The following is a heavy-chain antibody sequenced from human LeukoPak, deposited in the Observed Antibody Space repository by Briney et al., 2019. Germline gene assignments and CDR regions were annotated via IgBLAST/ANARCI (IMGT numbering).Heavy chain of an antibody. CDR1: GFTFSSYA. Sequence: GGSLRLSCAASGFTFSSYAMSWVRQAPGKGLEWVSAISGSGGSTYYADSVKGRFTISRDNSKNTLYLRMNSLRAEDTAVYYCARDRDCGTTTCSVDYWGQGTLVTVSS. J-gene: IGHJ4*02. D-gene: IGHD2-2*01. CDR3: ARDRDCGTTTCSVDY. CDR2: ISGSGGST. V-gene: IGHV3-23*01.